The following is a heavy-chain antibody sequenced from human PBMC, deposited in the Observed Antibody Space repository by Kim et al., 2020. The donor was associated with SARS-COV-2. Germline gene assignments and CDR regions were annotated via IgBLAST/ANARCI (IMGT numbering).Heavy chain of an antibody. V-gene: IGHV4-34*01. CDR1: GGSFSGYY. CDR2: INHSGST. CDR3: ARGQGGCTNGVCKYYYYYYGMDV. D-gene: IGHD2-8*01. Sequence: SETLSLTCAVYGGSFSGYYWSWIRQPPGKGLEWIGEINHSGSTNYNPSLKSRVTISVDTSKNQFSLKLSSVTAADTAVYYCARGQGGCTNGVCKYYYYYYGMDVWGQGTTVTVSS. J-gene: IGHJ6*02.